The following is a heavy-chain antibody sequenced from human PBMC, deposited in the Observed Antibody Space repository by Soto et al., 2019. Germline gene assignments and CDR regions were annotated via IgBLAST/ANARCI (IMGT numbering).Heavy chain of an antibody. CDR3: AREGPNSSPRPLIYYYYYMDV. CDR1: GDSVSSNSAA. Sequence: SQTLSLTCAISGDSVSSNSAAWNWIRQSPSRGLEWLGRTYYRSKWYNDYAVSVKSRITINPDTSKNQFSLQLNSVTPEDTAVYYCAREGPNSSPRPLIYYYYYMDVWGKGTTVTVSS. D-gene: IGHD6-13*01. V-gene: IGHV6-1*01. J-gene: IGHJ6*03. CDR2: TYYRSKWYN.